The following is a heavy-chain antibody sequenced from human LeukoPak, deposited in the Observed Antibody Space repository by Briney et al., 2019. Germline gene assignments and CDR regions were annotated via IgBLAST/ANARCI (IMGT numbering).Heavy chain of an antibody. J-gene: IGHJ4*02. V-gene: IGHV3-23*01. Sequence: GGSLRLSCAASGFSFSSYAMTWVRQAPGKGLEWVSAISGNGDSTYYADSVKGRFTVSRANSKNTLYLQMNSLRAEDTATYFCAKFSYGFWGQGTLVTVSS. CDR3: AKFSYGF. D-gene: IGHD3-10*01. CDR1: GFSFSSYA. CDR2: ISGNGDST.